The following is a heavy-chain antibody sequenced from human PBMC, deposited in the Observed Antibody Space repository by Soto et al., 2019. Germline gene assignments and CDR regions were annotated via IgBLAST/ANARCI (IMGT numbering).Heavy chain of an antibody. CDR2: FYPCDSDT. CDR3: GRHVAGGYGGYDSPFDL. J-gene: IGHJ5*02. D-gene: IGHD5-12*01. CDR1: GYNFGDYW. Sequence: GESLKISCKCSGYNFGDYWIGWVRQMPGKGLALMGSFYPCDSDTRYSPFFQGQVTMSGDKSSRTAYLPWGSLNASDTATHYCGRHVAGGYGGYDSPFDLWGQGTLVTVSS. V-gene: IGHV5-51*01.